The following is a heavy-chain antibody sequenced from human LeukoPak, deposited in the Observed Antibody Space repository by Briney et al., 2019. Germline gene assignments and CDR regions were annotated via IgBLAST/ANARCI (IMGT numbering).Heavy chain of an antibody. Sequence: GESLKISCKGSGYSFTSYWIGWVRQMPGKGLEWMGIIYPGDSDTRYSPSFQGQVTISADKSISTAYLQWSSLKASDTAMYYCARGRYYGSGSYLKYGMDVWGKETTVTVSS. D-gene: IGHD3-10*01. CDR3: ARGRYYGSGSYLKYGMDV. CDR2: IYPGDSDT. CDR1: GYSFTSYW. V-gene: IGHV5-51*01. J-gene: IGHJ6*04.